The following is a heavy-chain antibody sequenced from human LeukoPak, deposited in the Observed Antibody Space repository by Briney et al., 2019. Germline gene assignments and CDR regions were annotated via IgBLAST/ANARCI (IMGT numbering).Heavy chain of an antibody. V-gene: IGHV4-34*01. CDR3: AGHPNCSSTSCATYYYYGMDV. D-gene: IGHD2-2*01. Sequence: SETLSLTCAVYGGSFSGYYWSWIRQPPGKGLEWIGEINHSGSTNYNPSLKSRVTISVDTSKNQFSLKLSSATAADTAVYYCAGHPNCSSTSCATYYYYGMDVWGQGTTVTVSS. J-gene: IGHJ6*02. CDR2: INHSGST. CDR1: GGSFSGYY.